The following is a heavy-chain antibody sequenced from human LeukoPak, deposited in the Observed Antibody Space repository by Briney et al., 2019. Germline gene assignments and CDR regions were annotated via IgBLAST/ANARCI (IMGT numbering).Heavy chain of an antibody. J-gene: IGHJ4*02. CDR1: GGSISSGGYY. D-gene: IGHD5-18*01. CDR2: IYYSGST. V-gene: IGHV4-31*03. CDR3: ARGPRIQLWSYFDY. Sequence: SETLSLTCTVSGGSISSGGYYWSWIRQHPGKGLEWIGYIYYSGSTYYNPSLKSRVTISVDTSKNQFSLKLSSVTAADTAVYYCARGPRIQLWSYFDYWGQGTLVTVSS.